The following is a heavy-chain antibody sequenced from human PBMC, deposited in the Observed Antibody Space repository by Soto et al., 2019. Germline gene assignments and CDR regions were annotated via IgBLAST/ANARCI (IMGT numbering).Heavy chain of an antibody. D-gene: IGHD4-17*01. Sequence: HPGWSLRLSCASSVFTFSSYAMSWVRQAPGKGLEWVSAISGSGGSTYYADSVKGRFTISRDNSKNTLYLQMNSLRAEDTAVYYCAKDPMTTVTSFDYWGQGTLVTVSS. CDR1: VFTFSSYA. CDR2: ISGSGGST. CDR3: AKDPMTTVTSFDY. J-gene: IGHJ4*02. V-gene: IGHV3-23*01.